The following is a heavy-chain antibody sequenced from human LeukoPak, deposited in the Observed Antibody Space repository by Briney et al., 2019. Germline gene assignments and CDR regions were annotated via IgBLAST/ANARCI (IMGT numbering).Heavy chain of an antibody. D-gene: IGHD4-17*01. CDR2: IYYSGST. V-gene: IGHV4-39*01. Sequence: SETLSLTCTVSGDFLSSGDYYWGWLRQSPGKGLTWIGSIYYSGSTLYNASFESRVTMSVDTSKNQFSLKLRSLTAADTAVYYCARLGQVTTCAKFEYWGQGILVTVSS. CDR1: GDFLSSGDYY. J-gene: IGHJ4*02. CDR3: ARLGQVTTCAKFEY.